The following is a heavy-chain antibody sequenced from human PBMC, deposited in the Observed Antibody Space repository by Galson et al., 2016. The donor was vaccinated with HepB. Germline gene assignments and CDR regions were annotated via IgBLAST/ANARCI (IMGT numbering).Heavy chain of an antibody. CDR2: LSASGGAT. D-gene: IGHD6-13*01. V-gene: IGHV3-23*01. CDR3: ARARIAALGTGAFDM. Sequence: SLRLSCAASGFTFNTYAMSWVRQAPGKGLEWVSTLSASGGATYYSDSVKGRFTISRDNSKNSLYLQMDSLTAEDTAMYYCARARIAALGTGAFDMWGQGTMVTVSS. J-gene: IGHJ3*02. CDR1: GFTFNTYA.